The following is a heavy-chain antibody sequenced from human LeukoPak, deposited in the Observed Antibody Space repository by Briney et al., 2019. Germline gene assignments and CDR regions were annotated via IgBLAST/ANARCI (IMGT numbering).Heavy chain of an antibody. V-gene: IGHV1-69*05. Sequence: SVKVSCKASGGTFSSYAISWVRQAPGQGLEWMGGIIPIFGTANYAQKFQGRVTITTDESTSTAYMELGSLRSEDTAVYYCASALMVADAFDIWGQGTMVTVSS. CDR3: ASALMVADAFDI. D-gene: IGHD4/OR15-4a*01. CDR2: IIPIFGTA. J-gene: IGHJ3*02. CDR1: GGTFSSYA.